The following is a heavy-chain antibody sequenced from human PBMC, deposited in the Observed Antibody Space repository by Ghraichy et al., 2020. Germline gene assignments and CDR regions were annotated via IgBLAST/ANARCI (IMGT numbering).Heavy chain of an antibody. V-gene: IGHV3-74*01. Sequence: GGSLRLSCAASGFTLSSDWMHWVRQAPGKGLVWVSRIDSDGSTTNYADSVKGRSTISRDSAKNTLYLQMNSLRAEDTAVYYCANQFDLWGRGTLVTVSS. J-gene: IGHJ2*01. CDR2: IDSDGSTT. CDR1: GFTLSSDW. CDR3: ANQFDL.